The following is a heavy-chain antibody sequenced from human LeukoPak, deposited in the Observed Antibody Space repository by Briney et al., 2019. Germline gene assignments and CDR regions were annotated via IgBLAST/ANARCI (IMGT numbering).Heavy chain of an antibody. CDR2: ISYSGSS. V-gene: IGHV4-38-2*02. CDR3: ARGGILTGYFVAYYYYMDV. J-gene: IGHJ6*03. D-gene: IGHD3-9*01. CDR1: DFSISSGYY. Sequence: SETLSLTCRVFDFSISSGYYWGWIRQPPGKGLEWIGRISYSGSSYYNPSLRGRVTISVQTSKNHFSLKLTSVTAADTAVYYCARGGILTGYFVAYYYYMDVWDKGTTVTVSS.